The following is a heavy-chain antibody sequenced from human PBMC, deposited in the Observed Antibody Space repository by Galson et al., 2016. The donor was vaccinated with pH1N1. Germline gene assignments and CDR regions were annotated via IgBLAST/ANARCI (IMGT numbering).Heavy chain of an antibody. Sequence: SVKVSCKASGYTSTTSYIHWVRQAPGEGLEWMGVIDPSNGGTTYAQKFQARVTMTRDTSTSTAYLDLSRLKSDDTSVFYCTRDLGRRREFWGQGTLVTVSS. CDR3: TRDLGRRREF. D-gene: IGHD1-26*01. CDR2: IDPSNGGT. CDR1: GYTSTTSY. J-gene: IGHJ4*02. V-gene: IGHV1-46*01.